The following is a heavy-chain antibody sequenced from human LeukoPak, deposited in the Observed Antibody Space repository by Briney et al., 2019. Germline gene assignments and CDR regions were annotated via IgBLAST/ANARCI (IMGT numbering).Heavy chain of an antibody. V-gene: IGHV4-30-2*01. Sequence: PSETLSLTCAVSGGSISSGGYSWSWIRQPPGKGLEWIGYIDHSGSTYYNPSLKSRVTISVDRSKNQFSLKLSSVTAADTAVYYCARESIWGTGYGYFDYWGQGTLVTVSS. CDR1: GGSISSGGYS. J-gene: IGHJ4*02. CDR3: ARESIWGTGYGYFDY. D-gene: IGHD3-16*01. CDR2: IDHSGST.